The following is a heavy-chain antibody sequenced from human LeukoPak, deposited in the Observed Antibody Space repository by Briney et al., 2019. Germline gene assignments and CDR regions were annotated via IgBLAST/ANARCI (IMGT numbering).Heavy chain of an antibody. Sequence: GASVKVSCKASGGTFSSYAISWVRQAPGQGLEWMGGIIPIFGTANYAQKFQGRVTITTDESTSTAYMELSSLRSEDTAVYYCARGQEQLVLDNWFDPWGQGTLVTVSS. V-gene: IGHV1-69*05. CDR3: ARGQEQLVLDNWFDP. D-gene: IGHD6-6*01. J-gene: IGHJ5*02. CDR1: GGTFSSYA. CDR2: IIPIFGTA.